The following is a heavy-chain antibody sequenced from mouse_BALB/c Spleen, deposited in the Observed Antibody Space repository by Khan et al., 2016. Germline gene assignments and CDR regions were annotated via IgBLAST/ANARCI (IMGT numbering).Heavy chain of an antibody. CDR1: GYTFTNYG. J-gene: IGHJ2*01. V-gene: IGHV9-3*02. Sequence: QIQLVQSGPELKKPGETVKISCKASGYTFTNYGMNWVKQAPGKGLKWMGWINTNTGEPTYAEEFKGRVAFSLETSASTAYLQINNLKNEDTATYFCERYGTTYYFDYWGQGTTLTVSS. CDR2: INTNTGEP. CDR3: ERYGTTYYFDY. D-gene: IGHD2-1*01.